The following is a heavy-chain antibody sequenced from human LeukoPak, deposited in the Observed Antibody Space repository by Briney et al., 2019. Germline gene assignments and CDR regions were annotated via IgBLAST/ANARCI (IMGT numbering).Heavy chain of an antibody. CDR1: GYSISSGYY. V-gene: IGHV4-38-2*02. CDR3: ARNAVGATSGMDY. D-gene: IGHD1-26*01. CDR2: IYHSGST. Sequence: PSETLSLTCTVSGYSISSGYYWGWIRQPPGKGLEWIGSIYHSGSTNYNPSLKSRVTISVDTSKNQFSLKLSSVTAADTAVYYCARNAVGATSGMDYWGQGTLVTVSS. J-gene: IGHJ4*02.